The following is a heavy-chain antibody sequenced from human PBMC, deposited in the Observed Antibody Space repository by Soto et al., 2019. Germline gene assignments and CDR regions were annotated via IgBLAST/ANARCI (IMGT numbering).Heavy chain of an antibody. CDR3: ARDRHYASGGTNWFDP. J-gene: IGHJ5*02. CDR2: ISAYNGNT. Sequence: ASVKVSCKASGYAFTSYGISWVRQAPGQGLEWMGWISAYNGNTNYARKLQGRVTMTTDTSTSTAYMELRSLGSDDTAVYYCARDRHYASGGTNWFDPWGQGTLVTVS. V-gene: IGHV1-18*01. CDR1: GYAFTSYG. D-gene: IGHD3-10*01.